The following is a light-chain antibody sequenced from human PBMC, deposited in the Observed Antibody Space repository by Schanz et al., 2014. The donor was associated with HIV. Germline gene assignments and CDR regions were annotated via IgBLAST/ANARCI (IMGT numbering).Light chain of an antibody. CDR3: QQSSGTPG. Sequence: DIQMTQSPSSLSASVGDRVTITCRASQSISTYLNWYQQKPGKAPKLLISVASNLQSGVPSRFSGSGSGTDFTLTISSLQPEDFATYYCQQSSGTPGFGPGTKVDIK. CDR1: QSISTY. V-gene: IGKV1-39*01. CDR2: VAS. J-gene: IGKJ3*01.